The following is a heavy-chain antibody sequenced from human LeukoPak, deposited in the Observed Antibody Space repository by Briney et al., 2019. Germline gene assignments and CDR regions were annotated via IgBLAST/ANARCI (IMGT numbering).Heavy chain of an antibody. CDR2: ISSSSSYI. V-gene: IGHV3-21*01. J-gene: IGHJ6*02. D-gene: IGHD4-23*01. CDR1: GFTFSSYS. CDR3: ARDLLSTVVTPWYYYYGMDV. Sequence: GGSLRLSCAASGFTFSSYSMNWVRQAPGKGLEWVSSISSSSSYIYYADSVKGRFTISRDNAKNSLYLQMNSLRAEDTAVYYCARDLLSTVVTPWYYYYGMDVWGQGTTVTVSS.